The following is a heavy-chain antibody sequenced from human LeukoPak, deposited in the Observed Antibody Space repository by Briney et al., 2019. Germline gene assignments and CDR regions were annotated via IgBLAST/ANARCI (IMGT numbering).Heavy chain of an antibody. V-gene: IGHV3-30*02. CDR1: GFTFSSYG. CDR3: AKAGVWGSYPHY. D-gene: IGHD3-16*02. J-gene: IGHJ4*02. Sequence: PGGSLRLSCAASGFTFSSYGMHRVRQAPGKGLEWVAFIRYDGSNKYYADSVKGRFTISRDNSKNTLYLQMNSLRAEDTAVYYCAKAGVWGSYPHYWGQGTLVTVSS. CDR2: IRYDGSNK.